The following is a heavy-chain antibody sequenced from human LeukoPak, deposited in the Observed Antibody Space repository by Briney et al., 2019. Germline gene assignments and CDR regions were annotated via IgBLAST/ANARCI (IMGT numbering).Heavy chain of an antibody. D-gene: IGHD4-17*01. CDR1: GYSISSGSY. Sequence: SETLSLTCAVSGYSISSGSYWGWIRQPPGKGLEWIGNTFHSGGTYHNPSLKSRVTISADTSKNQFSLKLTSVTAADTAVYYCAKVGAYGDYARHDYWGQGTLVTVSS. CDR3: AKVGAYGDYARHDY. V-gene: IGHV4-38-2*01. CDR2: TFHSGGT. J-gene: IGHJ4*02.